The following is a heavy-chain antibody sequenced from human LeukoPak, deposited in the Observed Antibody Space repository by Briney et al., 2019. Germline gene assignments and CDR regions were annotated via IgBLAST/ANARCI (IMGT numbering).Heavy chain of an antibody. CDR2: ISGSGGST. Sequence: GGSLRLSCAASGFTFSSYAMSWVRQAPGKGQEWVAGISGSGGSTYYADSVKGRFTISRDNSKNTLYLQMNSLRAEDTAVYYCAKSPQGGSFDYWGQGTLVTVSS. D-gene: IGHD1-26*01. CDR1: GFTFSSYA. V-gene: IGHV3-23*01. CDR3: AKSPQGGSFDY. J-gene: IGHJ4*02.